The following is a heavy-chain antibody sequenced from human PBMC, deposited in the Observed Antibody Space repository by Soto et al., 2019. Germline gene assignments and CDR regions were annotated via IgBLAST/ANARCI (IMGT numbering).Heavy chain of an antibody. V-gene: IGHV1-69*06. CDR3: AIGSTYSGEFVF. CDR1: GGTFSSYS. D-gene: IGHD1-26*01. J-gene: IGHJ4*02. Sequence: QVQLVQSGAEVKKPGSSVKVSCKASGGTFSSYSITWVRQAPGQGLEWMGGFVPLVGTANYAQKFQGRLTITAGKSASTAYMDLSSLRSDDTAIYYCAIGSTYSGEFVFWCQGSLVTVSS. CDR2: FVPLVGTA.